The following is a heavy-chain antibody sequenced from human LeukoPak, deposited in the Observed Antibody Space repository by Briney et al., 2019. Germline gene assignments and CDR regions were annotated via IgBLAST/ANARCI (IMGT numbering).Heavy chain of an antibody. CDR1: GGTFSSYA. Sequence: SVKVSCKASGGTFSSYAISWVRQAPGQGLEWMGRIIPILGIANYAQKFQGRVTMTRNTSISTAYMELSSLRSEDTAVYYCARPYRDGYTPDYWGQGTLVTVSS. D-gene: IGHD5-12*01. CDR2: IIPILGIA. J-gene: IGHJ4*02. V-gene: IGHV1-69*04. CDR3: ARPYRDGYTPDY.